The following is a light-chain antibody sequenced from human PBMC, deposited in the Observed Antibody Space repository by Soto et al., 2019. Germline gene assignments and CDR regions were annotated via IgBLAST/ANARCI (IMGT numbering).Light chain of an antibody. CDR1: QSVSTN. Sequence: ERVMAQAPAALSVSPGERATRCGRASQSVSTNLAWYQHKPGQAPRLLIYGSSTRATGIPDRFSGSGSGTDFTLTISRLEPEDFAVYYCQQYGSSGTFGQGTKVDI. CDR3: QQYGSSGT. J-gene: IGKJ1*01. CDR2: GSS. V-gene: IGKV3-20*01.